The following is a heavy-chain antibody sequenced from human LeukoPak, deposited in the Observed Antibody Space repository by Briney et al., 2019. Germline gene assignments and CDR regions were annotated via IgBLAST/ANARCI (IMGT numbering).Heavy chain of an antibody. CDR3: ARGDKGWFDP. D-gene: IGHD1-26*01. CDR2: INPNTGGT. V-gene: IGHV1-2*02. J-gene: IGHJ5*02. Sequence: EASVKVSCKASGYTFTGYFVHWVRQAPGQGLQWMGWINPNTGGTNYAQKFQGRVTMTRDTSISTAYMELRSLRSDDTAVYYCARGDKGWFDPWGQGTLVTVSS. CDR1: GYTFTGYF.